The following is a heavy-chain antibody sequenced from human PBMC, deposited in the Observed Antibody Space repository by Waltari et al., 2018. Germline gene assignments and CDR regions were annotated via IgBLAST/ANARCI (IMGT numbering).Heavy chain of an antibody. V-gene: IGHV3-30-3*01. CDR3: ARGRVGCSSTSCYLSWFDP. D-gene: IGHD2-2*01. Sequence: QVQLVESGGGVVQPGRSLRLSCAASGFTFSSYAMHWVRQAPGKGLEWVAVISYDGSNKYYADSVKGRFTISRDNSKNTLYLQMNSLRVEDTAVYYCARGRVGCSSTSCYLSWFDPWGQGTLVTVSS. J-gene: IGHJ5*02. CDR1: GFTFSSYA. CDR2: ISYDGSNK.